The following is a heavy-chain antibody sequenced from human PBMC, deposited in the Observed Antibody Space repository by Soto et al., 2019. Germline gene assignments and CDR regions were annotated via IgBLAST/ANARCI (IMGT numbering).Heavy chain of an antibody. D-gene: IGHD4-17*01. V-gene: IGHV4-30-2*01. CDR2: IYHSGST. CDR3: ARRYGPGFDY. Sequence: SETLSLTCTVSGGSISSGGYYWSWIRQPPGKGLEWIGYIYHSGSTYYNPSLKSRVTISVDRSKNQFSLKLSSVTAADTAVYYCARRYGPGFDYWGRGTLVTVSS. CDR1: GGSISSGGYY. J-gene: IGHJ4*02.